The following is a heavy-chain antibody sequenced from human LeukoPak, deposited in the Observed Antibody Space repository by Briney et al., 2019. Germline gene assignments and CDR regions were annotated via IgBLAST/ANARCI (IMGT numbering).Heavy chain of an antibody. D-gene: IGHD6-19*01. CDR3: ASASGWYRIDY. CDR1: GFSVSSNY. J-gene: IGHJ4*02. V-gene: IGHV3-66*01. Sequence: GGSLRLSCAASGFSVSSNYMSWVRQAPGKGLEWVSLIYSGGTTYYGDAVKGRFTISRDNSKNTLYLQMSSPRAEDTAVYYCASASGWYRIDYWGQGTLVTVSS. CDR2: IYSGGTT.